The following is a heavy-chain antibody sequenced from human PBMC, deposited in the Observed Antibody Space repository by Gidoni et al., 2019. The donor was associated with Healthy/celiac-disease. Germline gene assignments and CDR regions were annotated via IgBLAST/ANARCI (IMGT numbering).Heavy chain of an antibody. CDR1: GGSFSGYY. CDR3: ARPGRSSGYYGAAFDI. J-gene: IGHJ3*02. CDR2: IKHSGST. D-gene: IGHD3-22*01. V-gene: IGHV4-34*01. Sequence: QVQLQQWCAGLLKPSETLSLTCAVYGGSFSGYYWSWIRQPPGKGLEWIGEIKHSGSTNYNPSLKSRVTISVDTSKNQFSLKLSSVTAADTAVYYCARPGRSSGYYGAAFDIWGQGTMVTVSS.